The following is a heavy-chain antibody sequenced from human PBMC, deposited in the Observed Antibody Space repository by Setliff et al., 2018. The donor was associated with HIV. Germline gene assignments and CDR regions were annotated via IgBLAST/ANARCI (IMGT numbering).Heavy chain of an antibody. D-gene: IGHD3-3*01. Sequence: ASVKVSCKASGYPFTSYGICWVRQAPGHGLKWMGYISPYNGDAYYAEKFQGRVIMTTDTSTTAVSMELTNLRSDDAAVYFCARMQAYYNFWRSTYYFDYWGQGTPVTVSS. J-gene: IGHJ4*02. CDR3: ARMQAYYNFWRSTYYFDY. V-gene: IGHV1-18*01. CDR2: ISPYNGDA. CDR1: GYPFTSYG.